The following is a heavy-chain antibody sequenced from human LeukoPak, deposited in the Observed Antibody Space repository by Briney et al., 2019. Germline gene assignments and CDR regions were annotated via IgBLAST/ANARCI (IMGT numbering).Heavy chain of an antibody. CDR1: GFTFSNYA. J-gene: IGHJ6*02. CDR2: ISYDVSNK. Sequence: PGRSLRLSCAASGFTFSNYAMHWVRQAPGKGLEWVAIISYDVSNKYYGDSVKGRFTISRDNSNNTLYLQMKRLRAEDTAVYHCAKRIEATNMFSGMDVWGQGTTVTVSS. V-gene: IGHV3-30*18. D-gene: IGHD6-13*01. CDR3: AKRIEATNMFSGMDV.